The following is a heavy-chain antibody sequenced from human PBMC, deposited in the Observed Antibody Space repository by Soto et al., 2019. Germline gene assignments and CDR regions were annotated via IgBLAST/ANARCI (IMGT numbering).Heavy chain of an antibody. CDR1: GYSFTTYG. CDR3: AREGPAPYYSYGMDV. CDR2: ISAYNGNT. V-gene: IGHV1-18*01. Sequence: QVQLVQSGGEVKKPGASVKVSCKTSGYSFTTYGISWVRQAPGQGLEWMGWISAYNGNTNYAQKLQDRVTMTTDTATSTAYMGLRSLRSDDTAVYYCAREGPAPYYSYGMDVWGQGSTVTVSS. J-gene: IGHJ6*02.